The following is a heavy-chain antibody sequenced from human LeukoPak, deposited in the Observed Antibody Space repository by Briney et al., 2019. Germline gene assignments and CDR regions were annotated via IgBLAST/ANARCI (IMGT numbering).Heavy chain of an antibody. D-gene: IGHD3-10*01. CDR2: ITSSGITI. V-gene: IGHV3-48*03. CDR3: AMPNYYESGTSYIVPVA. J-gene: IGHJ5*02. CDR1: GFIFKDYE. Sequence: GGSLRLSCAASGFIFKDYEMIWVRQAPGRGLEWISYITSSGITIYYADSVKGRFTISRDNAKNSLYLHMNSLRAEDTAVYYCAMPNYYESGTSYIVPVAWGQRTPVTV.